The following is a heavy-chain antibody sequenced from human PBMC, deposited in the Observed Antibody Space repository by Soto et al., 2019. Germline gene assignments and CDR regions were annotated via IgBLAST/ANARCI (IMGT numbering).Heavy chain of an antibody. D-gene: IGHD3-22*01. V-gene: IGHV4-59*01. CDR1: GGSISSYY. CDR3: ARATYYYDSSGYYGYYFDY. CDR2: IYYSGST. Sequence: SETLSLTCTASGGSISSYYRIWIRQPPGKGLEWIGYIYYSGSTNYNSSLKSRVTISVDTSKNQLSLKLSSVTAADTAVYYCARATYYYDSSGYYGYYFDYWGQGTLVTVSS. J-gene: IGHJ4*02.